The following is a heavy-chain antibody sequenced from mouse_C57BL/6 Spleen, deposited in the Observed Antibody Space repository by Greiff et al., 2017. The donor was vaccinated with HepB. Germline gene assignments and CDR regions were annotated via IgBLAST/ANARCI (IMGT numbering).Heavy chain of an antibody. D-gene: IGHD1-1*01. CDR1: GYTFTSYW. V-gene: IGHV1-72*01. J-gene: IGHJ4*01. CDR3: ARKVDGIIYAMDY. CDR2: IDPNSGGT. Sequence: VKLQQPGAELVKPGASVKLSCKASGYTFTSYWMHWVKQRPGRGLEWIGRIDPNSGGTKYNEKFKSKATLTVDKPSSTAYMQLSSLTSEDSAVYYCARKVDGIIYAMDYWGQGTSVTVSS.